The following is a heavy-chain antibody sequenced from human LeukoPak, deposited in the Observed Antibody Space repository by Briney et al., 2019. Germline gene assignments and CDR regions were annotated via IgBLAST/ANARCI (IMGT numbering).Heavy chain of an antibody. CDR2: IYYSGST. J-gene: IGHJ4*02. CDR1: GGSISSSSYY. CDR3: ARHWLNYYDSSGYYDY. V-gene: IGHV4-39*01. Sequence: SETLSLTCTVSGGSISSSSYYWGWIRQPPGKGLEWIGSIYYSGSTYYNPSLTSRVTIAVDTSKNQFSLKLSSVTATDTAVYYCARHWLNYYDSSGYYDYWGQGTLVTVSS. D-gene: IGHD3-22*01.